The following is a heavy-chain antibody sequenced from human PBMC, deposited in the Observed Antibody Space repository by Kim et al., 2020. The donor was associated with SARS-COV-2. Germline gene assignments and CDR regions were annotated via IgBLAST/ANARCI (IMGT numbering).Heavy chain of an antibody. V-gene: IGHV5-10-1*01. J-gene: IGHJ4*02. D-gene: IGHD6-13*01. CDR2: IDPSDSYT. CDR3: ARHRGYSSPSYGARGAIDY. CDR1: GYSFTSYW. Sequence: GESLKISCKGSGYSFTSYWISWVRQMPGKGLEWMGRIDPSDSYTNYSPSFQGHVTISADKSISTAYLQWSSLKASDTAMYYCARHRGYSSPSYGARGAIDYWGQGTLVTVSS.